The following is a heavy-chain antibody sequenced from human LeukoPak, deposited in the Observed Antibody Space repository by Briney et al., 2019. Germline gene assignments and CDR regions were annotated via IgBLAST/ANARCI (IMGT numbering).Heavy chain of an antibody. CDR2: INPNSGGT. J-gene: IGHJ4*02. CDR1: GYTFTGYY. CDR3: ARWGETDIVATIGKYYFDY. Sequence: ASVKVSCKASGYTFTGYYMHWVRQAPGQGLEWRGWINPNSGGTTYAQKFQGRVTMTRDTSISTAYMELSRLRSDDTAVYYCARWGETDIVATIGKYYFDYWGQGTLVTVSS. D-gene: IGHD5-12*01. V-gene: IGHV1-2*02.